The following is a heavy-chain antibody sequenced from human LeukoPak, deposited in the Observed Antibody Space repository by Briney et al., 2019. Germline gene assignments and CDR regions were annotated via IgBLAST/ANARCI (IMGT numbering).Heavy chain of an antibody. V-gene: IGHV4-38-2*02. CDR1: GYSISSGYY. Sequence: PSETLSLTCTISGYSISSGYYWGWIRQPPGKGLEWIGSIYHRGNTYYNPSLKSRVTISLDTSKNQFSLKLSSVTAADTAVYYCARVRRTYYYYMDVWGKGTTVTVSS. CDR3: ARVRRTYYYYMDV. CDR2: IYHRGNT. J-gene: IGHJ6*03.